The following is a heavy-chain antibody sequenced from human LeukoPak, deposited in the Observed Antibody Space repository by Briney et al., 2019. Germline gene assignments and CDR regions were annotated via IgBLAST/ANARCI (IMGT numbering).Heavy chain of an antibody. CDR1: GGTFSSYA. D-gene: IGHD5-24*01. J-gene: IGHJ4*02. CDR2: IIPIFGTA. Sequence: SVKVSCKASGGTFSSYAISWVRQAPGQGLEWMGGIIPIFGTANYAQKFQGRVTITADESTSTAYMELSSLRSEDTAVYYCARGGGKMATISKPLGYWGQGTLVTVSS. V-gene: IGHV1-69*13. CDR3: ARGGGKMATISKPLGY.